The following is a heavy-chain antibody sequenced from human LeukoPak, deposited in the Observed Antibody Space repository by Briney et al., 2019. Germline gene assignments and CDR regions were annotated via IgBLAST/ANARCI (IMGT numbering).Heavy chain of an antibody. J-gene: IGHJ4*02. D-gene: IGHD3-22*01. Sequence: GGSLRLSCAASGFTFSNYAVSWVRQAPGKGLEWVSAISGGGGSTFYADSVKGRFTISRDNSENTLYLQMNRLRAEDTAAYYCAKSLRTISDSSGFYSFSDYWGQGTLVTVSS. CDR1: GFTFSNYA. V-gene: IGHV3-23*01. CDR3: AKSLRTISDSSGFYSFSDY. CDR2: ISGGGGST.